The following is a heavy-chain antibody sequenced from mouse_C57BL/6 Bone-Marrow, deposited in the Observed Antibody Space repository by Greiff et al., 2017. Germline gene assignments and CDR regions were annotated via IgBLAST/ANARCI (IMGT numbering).Heavy chain of an antibody. J-gene: IGHJ2*01. CDR3: AITTVVATGDD. CDR1: GYTFTSYW. V-gene: IGHV1-64*01. D-gene: IGHD1-1*01. CDR2: IHPNSGST. Sequence: QVQLQQPAAELVKPGASVKLSCKASGYTFTSYWMHWVKQRPGQGLEWIGMIHPNSGSTNYNEKFKSKATLTVDKSSSTAYMQLSSLTSEDSAVYYCAITTVVATGDDWGQGTTLTVSS.